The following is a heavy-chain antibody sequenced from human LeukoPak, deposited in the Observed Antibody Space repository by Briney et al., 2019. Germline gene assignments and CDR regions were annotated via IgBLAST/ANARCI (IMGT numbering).Heavy chain of an antibody. CDR2: ISTYNGNT. CDR1: GYTFTSYG. V-gene: IGHV1-18*01. D-gene: IGHD1-7*01. Sequence: ASVKVPCKASGYTFTSYGITWVRQAPGQGLEWMGWISTYNGNTKYAQNLQGRVTMTTDTSTSAAYMELRSLRSDDTAVYYCARVYIPGTGPTYYYGMDVWGQGTTVTVSS. CDR3: ARVYIPGTGPTYYYGMDV. J-gene: IGHJ6*02.